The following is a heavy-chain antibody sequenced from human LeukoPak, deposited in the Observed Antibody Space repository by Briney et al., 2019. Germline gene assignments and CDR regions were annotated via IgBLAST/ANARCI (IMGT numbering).Heavy chain of an antibody. Sequence: GGSLRLSCVASGFTVSSNYMSWVRQAPGKGLEWVSAIYGGGSTYYADSVKGRFTVSRDNSKNSLYLQMNSLRAEDTAVYYCARDPRDAYGDYNFDYWGQGTLVTVSS. CDR1: GFTVSSNY. V-gene: IGHV3-53*01. J-gene: IGHJ4*02. CDR2: IYGGGST. D-gene: IGHD4-17*01. CDR3: ARDPRDAYGDYNFDY.